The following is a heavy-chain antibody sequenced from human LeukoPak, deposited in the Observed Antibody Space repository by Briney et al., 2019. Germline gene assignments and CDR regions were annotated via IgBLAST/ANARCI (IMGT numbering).Heavy chain of an antibody. D-gene: IGHD6-13*01. CDR3: AKDRLEYSSSWYSTGDY. CDR1: GFSFSSHN. J-gene: IGHJ4*02. CDR2: ISGSGGST. Sequence: GGSLRLSCAASGFSFSSHNMNWVRQAPGKGLEWVSAISGSGGSTYYADSVKGRFTISRDNSKNTLYLQMNSLRAEDTAVYYCAKDRLEYSSSWYSTGDYWGQGTLVTASS. V-gene: IGHV3-23*01.